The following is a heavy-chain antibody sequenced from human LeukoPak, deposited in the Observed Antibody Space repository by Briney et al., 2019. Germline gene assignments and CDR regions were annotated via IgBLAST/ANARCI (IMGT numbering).Heavy chain of an antibody. D-gene: IGHD6-6*01. J-gene: IGHJ4*02. CDR3: ARDSDSSSSAFDY. V-gene: IGHV1-69*01. CDR2: IIPIFGTA. CDR1: GGTFSSYA. Sequence: SVTVSCKASGGTFSSYAISWVGPAPGQGLEWMGGIIPIFGTANYAQKFQGRVTITADESTSTAYMELSSLRSEDTAVYYCARDSDSSSSAFDYWGQGTLVTVSS.